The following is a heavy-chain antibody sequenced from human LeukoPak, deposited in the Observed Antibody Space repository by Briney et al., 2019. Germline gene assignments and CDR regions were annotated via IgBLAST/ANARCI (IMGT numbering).Heavy chain of an antibody. J-gene: IGHJ4*02. CDR2: VHLDGRT. CDR3: AREGGFYRPLDY. D-gene: IGHD3-3*01. V-gene: IGHV4-4*02. Sequence: PSETLSLTCGVSGGSVTSTNWWTWVRQPPGKGLEWIGEVHLDGRTNFNPSLKSRLTMSVDLSENHVSLKLTSVTAADTAVYYCAREGGFYRPLDYSGQGTLVTVSS. CDR1: GGSVTSTNW.